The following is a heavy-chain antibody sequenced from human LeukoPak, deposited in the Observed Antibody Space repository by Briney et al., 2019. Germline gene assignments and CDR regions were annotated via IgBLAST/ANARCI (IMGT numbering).Heavy chain of an antibody. CDR1: GYTFTSYA. J-gene: IGHJ6*02. Sequence: ASVKVSCKASGYTFTSYAMHWVRQAPGQRLEWMGWINAGNGNTKYSQKLQGRVTVTRDTSASTAYMELSSLRSEDTAVYYCAREGRYSSSWAYYYYYGMDVWGQGTTVTVSS. V-gene: IGHV1-3*01. CDR2: INAGNGNT. CDR3: AREGRYSSSWAYYYYYGMDV. D-gene: IGHD6-13*01.